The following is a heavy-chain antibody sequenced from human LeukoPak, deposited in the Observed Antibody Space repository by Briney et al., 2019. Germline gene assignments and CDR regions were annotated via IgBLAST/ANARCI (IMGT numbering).Heavy chain of an antibody. Sequence: PGGSLRLSCAASGFTVSSNYMSWVRQAPGKGLEWVSVIYSGGSTYYADSVKGRFTISRDNSKNTLYLQMNSLRAEDTAVYYCARIDSSGWYLNYFDYWGQGTLVTVSS. CDR1: GFTVSSNY. CDR2: IYSGGST. J-gene: IGHJ4*02. D-gene: IGHD6-19*01. V-gene: IGHV3-66*01. CDR3: ARIDSSGWYLNYFDY.